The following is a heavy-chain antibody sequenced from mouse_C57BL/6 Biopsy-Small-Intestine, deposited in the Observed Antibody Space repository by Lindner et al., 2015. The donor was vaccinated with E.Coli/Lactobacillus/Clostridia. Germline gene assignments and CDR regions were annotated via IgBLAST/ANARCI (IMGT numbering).Heavy chain of an antibody. V-gene: IGHV1-26*01. CDR3: ASVGYDFDY. CDR1: GFTFTDYY. Sequence: VQLQESGPEVVKPGASVKISCKASGFTFTDYYMHWMKQSHGKTLEWIGDINPKIGGSNYNQNFKGKATLTVDKSSSTAYMELRSLTSEDSAVYYCASVGYDFDYWGQGTTLTVSS. D-gene: IGHD2-2*01. J-gene: IGHJ2*01. CDR2: INPKIGGS.